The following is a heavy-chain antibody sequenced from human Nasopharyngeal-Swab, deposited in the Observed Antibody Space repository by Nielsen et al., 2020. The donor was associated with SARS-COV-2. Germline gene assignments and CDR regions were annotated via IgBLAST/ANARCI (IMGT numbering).Heavy chain of an antibody. CDR2: SHYSGST. CDR1: GASISSYY. V-gene: IGHV4-59*08. Sequence: AETLSLTCTVSGASISSYYWSWIRQTPGKGLERVAYSHYSGSTNYNPSLKIRVTMSVDTAKRQFSLMLTSVTAADPAVYYCARGFDYWGQGTLVTVSS. J-gene: IGHJ4*02. CDR3: ARGFDY.